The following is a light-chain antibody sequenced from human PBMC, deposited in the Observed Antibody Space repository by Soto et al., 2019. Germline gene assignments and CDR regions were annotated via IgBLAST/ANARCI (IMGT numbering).Light chain of an antibody. Sequence: QSALTQPASVSGSAGQSITISCSGTMRDVGAYNLVSWYQQHPGTAPKLIIYEVRNRPSGISSRFSGSRSGNTASLTISGLPSEDEGDYYCSAYTASSTLVFGGGTKLTVL. J-gene: IGLJ3*02. CDR2: EVR. CDR3: SAYTASSTLV. CDR1: MRDVGAYNL. V-gene: IGLV2-14*01.